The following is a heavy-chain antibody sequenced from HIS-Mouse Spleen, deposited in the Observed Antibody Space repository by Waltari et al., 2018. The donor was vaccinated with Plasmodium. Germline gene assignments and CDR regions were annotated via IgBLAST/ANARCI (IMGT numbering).Heavy chain of an antibody. CDR1: GYTFTGYY. D-gene: IGHD6-13*01. CDR2: INPNSGGT. Sequence: QVQLVQSGAEVKKPGASVKVSCKASGYTFTGYYMHWLRQAPGQGLEWMGWINPNSGGTNYAQKFQGRVTMTRDTSISTADMELSRLRSDDTAVYYCARVLGYKAAAGTFVEYFQHWGQGTLVTVSS. CDR3: ARVLGYKAAAGTFVEYFQH. V-gene: IGHV1-2*02. J-gene: IGHJ1*01.